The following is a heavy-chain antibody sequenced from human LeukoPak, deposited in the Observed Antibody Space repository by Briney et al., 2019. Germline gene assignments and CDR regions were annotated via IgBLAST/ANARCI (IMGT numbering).Heavy chain of an antibody. CDR1: GFTFSRYG. CDR3: AKGVISSAAGLDY. J-gene: IGHJ4*02. V-gene: IGHV3-23*01. CDR2: ISGSGNT. D-gene: IGHD2-2*01. Sequence: GGSLRLSCAASGFTFSRYGMSWVRQAPGKGLEWVSSISGSGNTYCADSVKGRFTVSRDNSKNTLYLQVNSLRAEDTAVFYCAKGVISSAAGLDYWGQGTLVTVSS.